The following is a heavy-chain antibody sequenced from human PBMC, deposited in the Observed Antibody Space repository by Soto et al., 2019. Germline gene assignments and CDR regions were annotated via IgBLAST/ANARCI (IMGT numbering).Heavy chain of an antibody. CDR1: GLTFSSYS. J-gene: IGHJ6*02. CDR2: ISSSSSTI. CDR3: ARGEYSGSYYVDGKRYYYYYGMDV. V-gene: IGHV3-48*02. D-gene: IGHD1-26*01. Sequence: PGGSLRLSWAASGLTFSSYSMNWVRQAPGKGLEWVSYISSSSSTIYYADSVKGRFTISRDNAKNSLYLQMNSLRDEDTAVYYCARGEYSGSYYVDGKRYYYYYGMDVWGQGTTVTVSS.